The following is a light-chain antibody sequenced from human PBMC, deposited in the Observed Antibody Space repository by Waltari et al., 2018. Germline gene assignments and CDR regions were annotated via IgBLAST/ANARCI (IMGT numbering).Light chain of an antibody. V-gene: IGKV3-20*01. CDR2: GSS. J-gene: IGKJ1*01. CDR3: QHYVPSPPWT. Sequence: EIELTQSPGTLSLSPGERATLSCRASQSVSSNLAWYQQKPGQAPRLLSSGSSSRATGIPDRFSGSGSGTDFTLTISRLEPEYFAVYYCQHYVPSPPWTFGQGTKVEIK. CDR1: QSVSSN.